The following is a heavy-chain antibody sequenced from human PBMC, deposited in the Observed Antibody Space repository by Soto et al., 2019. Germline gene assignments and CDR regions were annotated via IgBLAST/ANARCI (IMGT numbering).Heavy chain of an antibody. D-gene: IGHD6-13*01. Sequence: GESLKISCKGSGYSFTSYWIGWVRQMPGKGLEWMGIIYPGDSDTRYSPSFQGQVTISADKSISTAYLQWSSLKASDTAMYYCASSRYSSSSNYYCMDVWGQGTTVTVSS. CDR3: ASSRYSSSSNYYCMDV. CDR2: IYPGDSDT. V-gene: IGHV5-51*01. J-gene: IGHJ6*02. CDR1: GYSFTSYW.